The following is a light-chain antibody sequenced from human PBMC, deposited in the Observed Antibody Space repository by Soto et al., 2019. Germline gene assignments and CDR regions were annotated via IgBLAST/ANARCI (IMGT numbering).Light chain of an antibody. CDR3: QQYDNLPRLT. J-gene: IGKJ4*01. CDR2: DAS. V-gene: IGKV1-33*01. Sequence: DIQMTQSPSSLSASVGDRVTITCQASQAISSYLNWYQQKPGKAPKLLIYDASNLETGVPSRFSGSGSGTDFTFTISSLQPEDIATYYCQQYDNLPRLTFGGGTKVEIK. CDR1: QAISSY.